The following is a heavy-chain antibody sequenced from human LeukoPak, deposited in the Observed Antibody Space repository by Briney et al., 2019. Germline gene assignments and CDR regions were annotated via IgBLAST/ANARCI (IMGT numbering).Heavy chain of an antibody. J-gene: IGHJ4*02. D-gene: IGHD7-27*01. V-gene: IGHV3-33*01. Sequence: PGRSLRLSCAASGFTFSSYGMHWVRQAPGKGLEWVAVIWYDGFNKYYADSVKGRFTISRDNSMNTLYLQMNSLRAEDTAVYYCARDLGNWGWNDFWGQGTLVTVSS. CDR3: ARDLGNWGWNDF. CDR2: IWYDGFNK. CDR1: GFTFSSYG.